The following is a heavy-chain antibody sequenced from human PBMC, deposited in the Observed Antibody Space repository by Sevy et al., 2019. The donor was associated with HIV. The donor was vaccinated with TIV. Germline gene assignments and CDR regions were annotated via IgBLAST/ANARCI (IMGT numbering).Heavy chain of an antibody. CDR1: GFTVNNNY. J-gene: IGHJ6*03. V-gene: IGHV3-53*01. CDR2: IYSGGGT. Sequence: GGSLRLSCAASGFTVNNNYMNWVRQAPGKGLEWVSVIYSGGGTYYADSVKDRFTISRDNSKNTLNLQMNSLRAEDTAVYYCTRQLRDYYYFYMDVWGKGTTVTISS. CDR3: TRQLRDYYYFYMDV. D-gene: IGHD1-1*01.